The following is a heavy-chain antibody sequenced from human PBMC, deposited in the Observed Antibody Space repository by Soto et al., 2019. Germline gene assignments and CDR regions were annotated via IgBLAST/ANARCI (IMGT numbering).Heavy chain of an antibody. CDR1: GGSISSYY. D-gene: IGHD4-17*01. CDR3: AMLTRGPTVTKKPTDY. V-gene: IGHV4-59*01. CDR2: IYYSGST. J-gene: IGHJ4*02. Sequence: PSETLSLTCTVSGGSISSYYWSWIRQPPWKGLEWIGYIYYSGSTDYNPSLKSRVTISVDTSKNQFSLKLSSVTAADTAVYYCAMLTRGPTVTKKPTDYWGQGTLVTVSS.